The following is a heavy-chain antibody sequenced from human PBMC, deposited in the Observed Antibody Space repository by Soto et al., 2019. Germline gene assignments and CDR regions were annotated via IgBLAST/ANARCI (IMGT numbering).Heavy chain of an antibody. CDR2: INNSGST. D-gene: IGHD3-3*01. CDR3: ARAVAIFGVVKPYYYYGMDV. V-gene: IGHV4-34*01. CDR1: GGSFSGYY. Sequence: SETLSLTCAVYGGSFSGYYWSWIRQPPGKGLEWIVEINNSGSTNYNPSLKSRVTISVDKSKNQFSLKLSSVTAADTAVYYSARAVAIFGVVKPYYYYGMDVWGQGTTVT. J-gene: IGHJ6*02.